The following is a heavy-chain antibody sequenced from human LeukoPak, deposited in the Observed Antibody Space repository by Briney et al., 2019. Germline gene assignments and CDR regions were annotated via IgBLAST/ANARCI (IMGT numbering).Heavy chain of an antibody. Sequence: PGGSLRLSCAASGFTFSRYSMNWVRQAPGKGLEWVSSISGSSSYIYYADSVKGRFTISRHNAKNSLYLQMNSLRAVDTAVYYCARVSAGVIGMKDVFDIWGQGTMVTVSS. V-gene: IGHV3-21*01. J-gene: IGHJ3*02. CDR3: ARVSAGVIGMKDVFDI. D-gene: IGHD3-16*02. CDR1: GFTFSRYS. CDR2: ISGSSSYI.